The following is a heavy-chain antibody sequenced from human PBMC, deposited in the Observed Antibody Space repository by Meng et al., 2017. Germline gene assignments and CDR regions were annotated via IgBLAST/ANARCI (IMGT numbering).Heavy chain of an antibody. V-gene: IGHV1-2*06. D-gene: IGHD6-13*01. J-gene: IGHJ4*02. CDR1: GYSFPNYW. Sequence: ASVLVSCNPSGYSFPNYWLHCVRRAPGQGLEWVGRIDPKSGDTDYAQRFQGRVTMTGDTSISTAYMELSGLRSDDTAMYYCARDEDISAAGKLFGDYWGQGTPVTRYS. CDR2: IDPKSGDT. CDR3: ARDEDISAAGKLFGDY.